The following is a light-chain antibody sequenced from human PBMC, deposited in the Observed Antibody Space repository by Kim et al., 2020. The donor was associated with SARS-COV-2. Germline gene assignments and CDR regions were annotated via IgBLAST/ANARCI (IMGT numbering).Light chain of an antibody. CDR2: GAS. Sequence: EIVLTQSPGTLSLSPGERATLSCRASQTLRNNYLAWYQQKPGQAPRLLIYGASYRATGIPDRFSGSGSGTDFTLTISRLEPEDFAVYFCQQYAGSPDACGQGTKLEI. CDR3: QQYAGSPDA. V-gene: IGKV3-20*01. J-gene: IGKJ2*01. CDR1: QTLRNNY.